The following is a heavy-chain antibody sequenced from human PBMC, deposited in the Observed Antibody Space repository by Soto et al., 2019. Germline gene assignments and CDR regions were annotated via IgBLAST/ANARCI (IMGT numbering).Heavy chain of an antibody. CDR2: MNPNSGNT. CDR1: VYTFTSYD. Sequence: SVKVSCKASVYTFTSYDINWVRQATGQGLEWMGWMNPNSGNTGYAQKFQGRVTMTRNTSISTAYMELSSLRSEDTAVYYCASFQRLEYNWNEYYFDYWGQGTLVTGSS. CDR3: ASFQRLEYNWNEYYFDY. J-gene: IGHJ4*02. V-gene: IGHV1-8*01. D-gene: IGHD1-20*01.